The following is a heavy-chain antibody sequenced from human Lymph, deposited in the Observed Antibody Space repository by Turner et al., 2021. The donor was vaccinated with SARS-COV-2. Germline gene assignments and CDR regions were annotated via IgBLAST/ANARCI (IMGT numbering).Heavy chain of an antibody. J-gene: IGHJ4*02. D-gene: IGHD3-10*01. CDR1: GYTFAGYY. V-gene: IGHV1-2*02. Sequence: QVKLVQPGAGVKKPGAPVKVSSTAPGYTFAGYYSHWVRQAPGQGLECMGWINPNSGGTNYAQKFQGRVTMTRDTSISTAYMELSRLRSDDTAVYYCARARDLQSMVRGVDPFDYWGQGTLVTVSS. CDR2: INPNSGGT. CDR3: ARARDLQSMVRGVDPFDY.